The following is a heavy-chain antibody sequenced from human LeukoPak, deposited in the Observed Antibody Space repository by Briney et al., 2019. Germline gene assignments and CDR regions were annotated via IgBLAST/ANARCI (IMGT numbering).Heavy chain of an antibody. CDR1: GITFINHA. CDR3: ARNPGVGSSWYRLHY. J-gene: IGHJ4*02. D-gene: IGHD6-13*01. CDR2: ISYDGSDT. V-gene: IGHV3-30-3*01. Sequence: PGRSLRLSCAASGITFINHAMDWVRQAPGKGLEWVAVISYDGSDTYYADSVKGRFTISRDNSKSALYLQMSSLRVDDTAVYYCARNPGVGSSWYRLHYWGQGTLVTVSS.